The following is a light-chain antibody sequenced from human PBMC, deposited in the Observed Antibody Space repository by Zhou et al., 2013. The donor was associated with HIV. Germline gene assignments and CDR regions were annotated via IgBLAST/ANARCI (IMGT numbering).Light chain of an antibody. CDR3: QQYNNWPYT. CDR2: GAS. J-gene: IGKJ2*01. V-gene: IGKV3-15*01. Sequence: EIVLTQSPGTLSLSPGERATLSCWASQSISSNLAWYQQKPGQAPRVIIHGASTTASGVPPRVSGSGSGTEFTLTISSLQSEDFAIYYCQQYNNWPYTFGQGTKLEIK. CDR1: QSISSN.